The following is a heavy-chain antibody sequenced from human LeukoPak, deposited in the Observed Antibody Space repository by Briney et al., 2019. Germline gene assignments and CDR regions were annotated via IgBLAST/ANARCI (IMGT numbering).Heavy chain of an antibody. CDR2: IYYSGST. J-gene: IGHJ4*02. CDR1: GGSISSSSYY. CDR3: ARVKVPAASGFDY. V-gene: IGHV4-39*07. D-gene: IGHD2-2*01. Sequence: SETLSLTCTVSGGSISSSSYYWGWIRQPPGKGLEWIGSIYYSGSTYYNPSLKSRVTISVDTCKNQFSLKLSSVTAADTAVYYCARVKVPAASGFDYWGQGTLVTVSS.